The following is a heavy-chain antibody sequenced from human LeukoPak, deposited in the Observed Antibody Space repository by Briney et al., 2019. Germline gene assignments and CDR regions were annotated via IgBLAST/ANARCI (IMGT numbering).Heavy chain of an antibody. CDR3: AKDHHTGAFESDY. D-gene: IGHD5-18*01. CDR2: IRKDGSNK. V-gene: IGHV3-33*06. Sequence: SGGSLSLPCAALGLTFVSYGMHWVRQPPGKGLGWGAAIRKDGSNKNFGDLVRGRLTIYRDNSKNTGYLQISSLISEHTAVYYCAKDHHTGAFESDYSGQGTLVTVSS. J-gene: IGHJ4*02. CDR1: GLTFVSYG.